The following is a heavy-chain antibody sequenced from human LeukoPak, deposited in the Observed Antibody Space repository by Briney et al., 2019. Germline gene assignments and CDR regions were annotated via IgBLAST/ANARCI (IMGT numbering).Heavy chain of an antibody. CDR2: FDPEDGET. CDR3: ARVGGRIIAARPDDAFDI. CDR1: GYTLTELS. V-gene: IGHV1-24*01. J-gene: IGHJ3*02. Sequence: GASVKVSCKVSGYTLTELSMHWVRQAPGKGLEWMGGFDPEDGETIYAQKFQGRVTMTEDTSTDTAYMELRSLRSDDTAVYYCARVGGRIIAARPDDAFDIWGQGTMVTVSS. D-gene: IGHD6-6*01.